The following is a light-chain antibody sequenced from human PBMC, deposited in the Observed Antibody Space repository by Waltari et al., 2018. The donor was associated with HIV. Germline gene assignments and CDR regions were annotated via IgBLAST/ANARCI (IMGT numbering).Light chain of an antibody. CDR1: SSNIGAGYD. J-gene: IGLJ2*01. V-gene: IGLV1-40*01. CDR2: GSR. CDR3: QSYDNSLTGSL. Sequence: QSVLTQAPSVSGAPGQRVTISCPGRSSNIGAGYDVNWYQQHPGTAPKLLIFGSRNRPSGVPDRFSASTSGTSASLAITGLQAEDEADYFCQSYDNSLTGSLFGGGTKLTVL.